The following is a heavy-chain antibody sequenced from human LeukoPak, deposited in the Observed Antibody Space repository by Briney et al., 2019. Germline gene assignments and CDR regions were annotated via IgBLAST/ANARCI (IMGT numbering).Heavy chain of an antibody. CDR1: GGSFSGYY. V-gene: IGHV4-34*01. CDR2: INHSGST. Sequence: SETLSLTCAVYGGSFSGYYWSWIRQPPGKGLEWIGEINHSGSTNYNPSLKSRVTISVDTSKNQFSLKLSSVTAADTAVYYCARAGGEDYWGQGTLVTVSS. J-gene: IGHJ4*02. D-gene: IGHD3-10*01. CDR3: ARAGGEDY.